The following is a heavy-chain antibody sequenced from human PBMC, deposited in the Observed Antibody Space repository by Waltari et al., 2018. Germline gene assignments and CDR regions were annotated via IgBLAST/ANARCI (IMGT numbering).Heavy chain of an antibody. V-gene: IGHV1-46*01. CDR3: ARQVRYPFLGWELQAYFDY. J-gene: IGHJ4*02. CDR1: GYTFTSYY. D-gene: IGHD3-3*01. CDR2: INPSGGST. Sequence: QVQLVQSGAEVKKPGASVKVSCKASGYTFTSYYMHWVRQAPGQGLEWMGIINPSGGSTSYAQKFQGRVTMTRDTSKNQFSLKLSSVTAADTAVYYCARQVRYPFLGWELQAYFDYWGQGTLVTVSS.